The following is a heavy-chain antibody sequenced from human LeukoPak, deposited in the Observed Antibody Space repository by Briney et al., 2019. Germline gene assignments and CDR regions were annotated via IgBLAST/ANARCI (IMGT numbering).Heavy chain of an antibody. CDR2: ISSSRSYI. D-gene: IGHD3-10*02. CDR3: ARVSYVRGVTVYYFDH. Sequence: GGSLRLSCAASGFTFSSYSMNWVRQAPGKGLEWVSSISSSRSYIYYADSVKGRFTISRDNAKNSLYLQMNSLRAEDTAIYYCARVSYVRGVTVYYFDHCGQGTLVTVSS. J-gene: IGHJ4*02. CDR1: GFTFSSYS. V-gene: IGHV3-21*01.